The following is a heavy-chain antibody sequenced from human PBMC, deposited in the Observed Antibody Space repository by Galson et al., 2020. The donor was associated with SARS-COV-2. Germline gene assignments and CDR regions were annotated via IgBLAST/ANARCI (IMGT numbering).Heavy chain of an antibody. V-gene: IGHV4-34*01. D-gene: IGHD1-26*01. CDR2: IYYSGST. CDR1: GGSFSGYY. CDR3: ARGGSGSYCGWLDP. Sequence: SETLSLTCAVYGGSFSGYYWSWIRQPPGKGLEWIGCIYYSGSTYYNPSLKSRVTISVDTSKNQLSRKLSSVTAADTAVYYCARGGSGSYCGWLDPWGQGTLVTVSS. J-gene: IGHJ5*02.